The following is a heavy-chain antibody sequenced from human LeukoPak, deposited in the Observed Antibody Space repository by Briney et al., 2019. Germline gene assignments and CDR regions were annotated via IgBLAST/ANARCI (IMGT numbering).Heavy chain of an antibody. J-gene: IGHJ4*02. V-gene: IGHV3-53*01. CDR3: ARGSHYYDSSGYYPWDY. CDR1: GFTVSSNY. D-gene: IGHD3-22*01. Sequence: PGGSMRLSCAASGFTVSSNYMSWVRQAPGKGLEWVSVIYSGGNTYYADSVKGRFTISRDNSKNTLYLQMNSLRAEDTAVYYCARGSHYYDSSGYYPWDYWGQGTLVTVSS. CDR2: IYSGGNT.